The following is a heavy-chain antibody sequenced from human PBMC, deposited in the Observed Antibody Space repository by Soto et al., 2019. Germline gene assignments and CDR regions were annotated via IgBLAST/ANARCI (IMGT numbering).Heavy chain of an antibody. D-gene: IGHD3-22*01. CDR1: GCTGSSNY. J-gene: IGHJ4*02. CDR2: IYSGGST. CDR3: ATGIAAEYYYDGSGYYSDDY. V-gene: IGHV3-66*01. Sequence: GGSLRLSSAASGCTGSSNYMSWVRQAPGKGLEWVSVIYSGGSTYYADSVKGRFTISRDNSKNTLYLQMNSLRAEDTAVYYCATGIAAEYYYDGSGYYSDDYWGQGT.